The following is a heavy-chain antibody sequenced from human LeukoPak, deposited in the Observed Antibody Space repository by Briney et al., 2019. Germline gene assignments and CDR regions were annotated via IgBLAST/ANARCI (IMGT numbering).Heavy chain of an antibody. V-gene: IGHV3-11*04. CDR3: ARKGVEQWLVVSSYYYYYMDV. CDR1: GFTFSDYY. CDR2: ISSSGSTI. J-gene: IGHJ6*03. Sequence: GGSLRLSCAASGFTFSDYYMSWIRQAPGKGLEWVSYISSSGSTIYYADSVKGRFTISRDNAKNSLYLQMNSLRAEDTAVYYCARKGVEQWLVVSSYYYYYMDVWGKGTTVTVSS. D-gene: IGHD6-19*01.